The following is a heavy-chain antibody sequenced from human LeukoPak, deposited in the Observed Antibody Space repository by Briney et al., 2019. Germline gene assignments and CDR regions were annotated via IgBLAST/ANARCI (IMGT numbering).Heavy chain of an antibody. CDR3: ARGGFWSGYYSEPRPFDI. V-gene: IGHV3-30-3*01. CDR1: GFTFSSYA. D-gene: IGHD3-3*01. CDR2: ISYDGSNK. J-gene: IGHJ3*02. Sequence: GGSLRLSCAASGFTFSSYAMHWVRQAPGKGLEWVAVISYDGSNKYYADSVKGRFTISRDNSKNTLYPQMNSLRAEDTAVYYCARGGFWSGYYSEPRPFDIWGQGTMVTVSS.